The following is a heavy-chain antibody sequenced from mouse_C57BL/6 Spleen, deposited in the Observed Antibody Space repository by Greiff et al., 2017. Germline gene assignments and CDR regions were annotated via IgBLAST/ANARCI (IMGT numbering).Heavy chain of an antibody. J-gene: IGHJ1*03. Sequence: VQLQQSVAELVRPGASVKLSCTASGFNIKNTYMHWVKQRPEQGLEWIGRIDPANGNTKYAPKFQGKATITADTTSNTAYLQLSSLTSEDTAIYYCARSYYDYDGDWYFEVWGTGTTVTVSS. V-gene: IGHV14-3*01. CDR2: IDPANGNT. D-gene: IGHD2-4*01. CDR3: ARSYYDYDGDWYFEV. CDR1: GFNIKNTY.